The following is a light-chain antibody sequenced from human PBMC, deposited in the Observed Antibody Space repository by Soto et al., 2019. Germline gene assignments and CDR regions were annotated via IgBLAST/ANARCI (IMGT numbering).Light chain of an antibody. CDR1: QGINSY. J-gene: IGKJ1*01. CDR2: AAS. Sequence: DIQMTQSPSSLSASVGDRVTITCRASQGINSYLAWYQQKPGKGPKLLIYAASVLQSGVPSRFSGSGSGTDFTLTITSLQPEDVATYYCQKYDSAPRAFGQGTKVEIK. CDR3: QKYDSAPRA. V-gene: IGKV1-27*01.